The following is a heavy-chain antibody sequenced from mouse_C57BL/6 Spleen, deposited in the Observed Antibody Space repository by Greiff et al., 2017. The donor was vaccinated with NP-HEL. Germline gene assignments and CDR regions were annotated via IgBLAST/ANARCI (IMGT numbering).Heavy chain of an antibody. CDR3: ARYGYYGNYGFAY. CDR1: GYTFTDYN. Sequence: VQLKQSGPELVKPGASVKIPCKASGYTFTDYNMDWVKQSHGKSLEWIGDINPNNGGTIYNQKFKGKATLTVDKSSSTAYMELRSLTSEDTAVYYCARYGYYGNYGFAYWGQGTLVTVSA. CDR2: INPNNGGT. J-gene: IGHJ3*01. D-gene: IGHD2-1*01. V-gene: IGHV1-18*01.